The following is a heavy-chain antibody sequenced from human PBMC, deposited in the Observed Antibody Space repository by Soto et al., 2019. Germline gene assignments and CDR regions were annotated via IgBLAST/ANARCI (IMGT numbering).Heavy chain of an antibody. CDR1: GGSVSSGGYY. CDR3: ARDRYSSGWYGGYYYYGMDV. Sequence: ATRSLTCTVSGGSVSSGGYYWSWIRQPPGKGLEWTGYIYYSGSTNYNPSLKSRVTISVDTSKNQFSLKLSSVTAADTAVYYCARDRYSSGWYGGYYYYGMDVWGQGTTVTAP. CDR2: IYYSGST. D-gene: IGHD6-19*01. V-gene: IGHV4-61*08. J-gene: IGHJ6*02.